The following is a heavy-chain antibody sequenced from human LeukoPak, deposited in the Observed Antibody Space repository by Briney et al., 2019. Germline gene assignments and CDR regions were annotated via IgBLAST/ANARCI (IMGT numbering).Heavy chain of an antibody. D-gene: IGHD6-13*01. V-gene: IGHV4-59*01. CDR2: IYYSGST. CDR1: GGSISSYY. CDR3: AREEIAAAGMLI. Sequence: SETLSLTCTVSGGSISSYYWSWIRQPPGKGLEWIGYIYYSGSTNYNPSLKSRVTISVDTSKNQFSLKLSSVTAADTAVYYCAREEIAAAGMLIWGQGTMVTVSS. J-gene: IGHJ3*02.